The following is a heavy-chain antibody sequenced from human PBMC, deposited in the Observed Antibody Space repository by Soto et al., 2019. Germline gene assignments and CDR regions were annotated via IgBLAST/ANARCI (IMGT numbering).Heavy chain of an antibody. CDR3: ARDQGYSYGLDAFDI. J-gene: IGHJ3*02. CDR2: IYYSGST. D-gene: IGHD5-18*01. V-gene: IGHV4-59*01. Sequence: SETLSLTCTVSGGYISSYYWSWIRQPPGKGLEWIGYIYYSGSTNYNPSLKSRVTISVDTSKNQFSLKLSSVTAADTAVYYCARDQGYSYGLDAFDIWGQGTMVTVSS. CDR1: GGYISSYY.